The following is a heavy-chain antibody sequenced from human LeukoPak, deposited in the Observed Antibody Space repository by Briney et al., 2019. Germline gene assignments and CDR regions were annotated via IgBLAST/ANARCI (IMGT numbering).Heavy chain of an antibody. J-gene: IGHJ4*02. CDR1: GFTFSSYS. CDR3: ARSVFRYGSYYFDY. CDR2: ISSSSSYI. D-gene: IGHD1-14*01. V-gene: IGHV3-21*01. Sequence: GGSLRLSCAASGFTFSSYSMNWVRQAPGKGLEWVSSISSSSSYIYYADSVKGRFTISRDNSKNTLYLQMGSLRADDMAVYYCARSVFRYGSYYFDYWGQGTLVTVSS.